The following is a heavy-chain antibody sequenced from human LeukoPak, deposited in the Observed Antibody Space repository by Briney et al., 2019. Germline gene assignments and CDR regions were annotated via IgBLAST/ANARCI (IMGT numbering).Heavy chain of an antibody. D-gene: IGHD3-3*01. V-gene: IGHV1-69*06. CDR3: ARFGNRAAFDI. CDR1: GGTFSSYA. CDR2: IIPIFGTA. Sequence: SVKVPCKASGGTFSSYAISWVRQAPGQGLEWMGGIIPIFGTANYAQKFQGRVTITADKSTSTAYMELSSLRSEDTAVYYCARFGNRAAFDIWGQGTMVTVSS. J-gene: IGHJ3*02.